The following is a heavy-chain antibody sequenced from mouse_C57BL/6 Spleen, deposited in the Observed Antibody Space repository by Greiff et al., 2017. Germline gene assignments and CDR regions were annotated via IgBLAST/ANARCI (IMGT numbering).Heavy chain of an antibody. CDR3: ARGSFDY. CDR1: GYTFTSYW. CDR2: IDPSDSET. V-gene: IGHV1-52*01. Sequence: VQLQQPGAELVRPGSSVQLSCKASGYTFTSYWMHWVKQRPIQGLEWIGNIDPSDSETHYNQKFKDKATLTVDNSSSTAYMQLSSLTSEDSAVYYCARGSFDYWGQGTTLTVSS. J-gene: IGHJ2*01.